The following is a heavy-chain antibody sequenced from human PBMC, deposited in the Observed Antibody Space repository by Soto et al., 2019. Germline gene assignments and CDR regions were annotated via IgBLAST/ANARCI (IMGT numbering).Heavy chain of an antibody. J-gene: IGHJ6*02. CDR3: ASGPGGSGYYTGIRYYYGMDV. CDR1: GDSVTSHY. D-gene: IGHD3-3*01. V-gene: IGHV4-59*08. CDR2: MHYTGFS. Sequence: PSETLSLTCSFSGDSVTSHYLTWIRQSPEKGLEWIGCMHYTGFSHYNPSLKSRVTISVDTSKNQFSLKLSSVTVADTAVYYCASGPGGSGYYTGIRYYYGMDVWGQGTTVTVSS.